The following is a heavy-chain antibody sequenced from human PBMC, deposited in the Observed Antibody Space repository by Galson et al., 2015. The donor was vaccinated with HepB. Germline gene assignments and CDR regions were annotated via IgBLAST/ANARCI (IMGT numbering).Heavy chain of an antibody. V-gene: IGHV7-4-1*02. CDR2: INTNTGNP. CDR1: GYTFTSYA. Sequence: SCKASGYTFTSYAMNWVRQAPGQGLEWMGWINTNTGNPTYAQGFTGRFVFSLDTSVSTAYLQISSLKAEDTAVYYCARLEILTGYYTGFDYWGQGTLVTVSS. CDR3: ARLEILTGYYTGFDY. D-gene: IGHD3-9*01. J-gene: IGHJ4*02.